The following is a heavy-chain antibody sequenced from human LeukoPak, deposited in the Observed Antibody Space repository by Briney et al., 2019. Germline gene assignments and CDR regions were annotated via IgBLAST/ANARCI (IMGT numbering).Heavy chain of an antibody. D-gene: IGHD6-13*01. CDR1: GSTFSSYA. J-gene: IGHJ4*02. CDR3: ARTLDYSSSFDY. CDR2: IYSGGGT. Sequence: GGSLRLSCAASGSTFSSYAMSWVRQAPGKGLEWVSVIYSGGGTYYADSVKGRFTISRDNSKNTLYLQMNSLRAEDTAVYYCARTLDYSSSFDYWGQGTLVTVSS. V-gene: IGHV3-53*01.